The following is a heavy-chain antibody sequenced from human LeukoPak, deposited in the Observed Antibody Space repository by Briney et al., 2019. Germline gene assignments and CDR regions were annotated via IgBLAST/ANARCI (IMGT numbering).Heavy chain of an antibody. J-gene: IGHJ4*02. Sequence: PSETLSLTCTVSGGSISSYYWSWIRQPPGKGLEWIGYIYHSGSTYYNPSLKSRVTISVDRSKNQFSLKLSSVTAADTAVYFCARHMPWELPPGAYDYWGQGSLVTVSS. V-gene: IGHV4-59*08. CDR1: GGSISSYY. D-gene: IGHD1-26*01. CDR2: IYHSGST. CDR3: ARHMPWELPPGAYDY.